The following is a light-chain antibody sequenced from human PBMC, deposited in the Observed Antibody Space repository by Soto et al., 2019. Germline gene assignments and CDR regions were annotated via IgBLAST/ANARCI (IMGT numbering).Light chain of an antibody. CDR2: QDT. CDR3: QAWDSSTAVV. V-gene: IGLV3-1*01. Sequence: SYELTQPPSVSVSPGQTASITCSGDKLGDKYAYWYQQKPGQSPVLVIYQDTKRPSGIPERFSGSNSGNTATLTISGTQAMDAADYYCQAWDSSTAVVFGGGTNLTVL. J-gene: IGLJ2*01. CDR1: KLGDKY.